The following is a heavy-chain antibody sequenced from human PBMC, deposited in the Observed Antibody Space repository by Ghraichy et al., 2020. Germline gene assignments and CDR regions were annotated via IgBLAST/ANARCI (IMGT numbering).Heavy chain of an antibody. V-gene: IGHV3-23*01. CDR2: ISGSGGST. CDR3: AKGSVGEVLRFLEWFPFDP. D-gene: IGHD3-3*01. CDR1: GFTFSSYA. Sequence: GGSLRLSCAGSGFTFSSYAMSWVRQAPGKGLEWVSAISGSGGSTYYTDSVKGRVTISRDNLKNTLYLQMSSLRAEDTAVYYCAKGSVGEVLRFLEWFPFDPWGQGTLVTVSS. J-gene: IGHJ5*02.